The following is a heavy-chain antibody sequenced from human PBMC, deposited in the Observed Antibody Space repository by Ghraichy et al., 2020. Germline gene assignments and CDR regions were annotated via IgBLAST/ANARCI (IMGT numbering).Heavy chain of an antibody. Sequence: GESLNISCAASGFTFSSYWMSWVRQAPGKGLEGVANIKQDGSEKYYVDSVKGRFTISRDNAKNSLYLQMNSLRAEDTAVYYCARVGYDFWSGYYTYFDYWGQGTLVTVSS. CDR2: IKQDGSEK. D-gene: IGHD3-3*01. CDR1: GFTFSSYW. V-gene: IGHV3-7*01. J-gene: IGHJ4*02. CDR3: ARVGYDFWSGYYTYFDY.